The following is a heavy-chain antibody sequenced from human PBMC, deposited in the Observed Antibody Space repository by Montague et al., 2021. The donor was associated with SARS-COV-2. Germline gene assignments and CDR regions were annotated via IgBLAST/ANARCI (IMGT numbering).Heavy chain of an antibody. Sequence: SETLSLTCAVYGGSFSGYYWSWVRQPPGKGLEWIGDINHSGSTNYNPSLKGRVTISVDTSKNQFSLKLSSVTAADTAVYYCTREGYQVLWSDYYYYGVDVWGQGTTVTVSS. V-gene: IGHV4-34*01. CDR1: GGSFSGYY. CDR3: TREGYQVLWSDYYYYGVDV. J-gene: IGHJ6*02. D-gene: IGHD2-2*01. CDR2: INHSGST.